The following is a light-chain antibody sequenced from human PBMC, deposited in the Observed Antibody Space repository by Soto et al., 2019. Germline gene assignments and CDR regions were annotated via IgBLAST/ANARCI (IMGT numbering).Light chain of an antibody. CDR3: QKCDYLPI. CDR1: HAITSY. Sequence: DIEMTQSPSSLSASVGDRVTITCQASHAITSYLNWYQHKPGKAPKLLIYDASILEAGVPSRFSGSGSGTDFTFTISRPQPEDVATYYCQKCDYLPIFGPGTTVDFK. CDR2: DAS. V-gene: IGKV1-33*01. J-gene: IGKJ3*01.